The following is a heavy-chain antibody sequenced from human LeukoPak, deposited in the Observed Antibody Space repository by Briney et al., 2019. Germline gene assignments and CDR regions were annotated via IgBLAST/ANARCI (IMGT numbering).Heavy chain of an antibody. J-gene: IGHJ4*02. CDR1: GFTFSSNFA. V-gene: IGHV3-48*01. Sequence: GGSLRLSFAASGFTFSSNFAMNWFRQVTGKGLEWVSYISSASSTIYYADSVKGRFTISRDNAKNSLYLQMNSLRADDTAVYYCARATPYGQEFDYWGQGTLVTVSS. CDR3: ARATPYGQEFDY. CDR2: ISSASSTI. D-gene: IGHD4-17*01.